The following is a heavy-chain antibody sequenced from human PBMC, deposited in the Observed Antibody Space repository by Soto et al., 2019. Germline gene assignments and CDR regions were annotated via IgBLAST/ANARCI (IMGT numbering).Heavy chain of an antibody. CDR1: GFTFSNVW. V-gene: IGHV3-15*01. J-gene: IGHJ4*02. D-gene: IGHD3-3*01. CDR2: IKSRTEKETT. CDR3: VTVLPHPNRWFDY. Sequence: GGSLRLSCAASGFTFSNVWLSWVRQGPGKGLEWLGRIKSRTEKETTDYASPARGRFIISRDDSNNMLYLQLNSLKSDDTAVYYCVTVLPHPNRWFDYWGQGTPVTVSS.